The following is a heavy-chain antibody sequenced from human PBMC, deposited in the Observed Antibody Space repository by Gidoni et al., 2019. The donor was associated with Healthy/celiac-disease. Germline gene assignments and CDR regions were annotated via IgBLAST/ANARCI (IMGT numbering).Heavy chain of an antibody. CDR1: GGSISSSSYY. D-gene: IGHD1-26*01. CDR2: IYYSGST. CDR3: ARLRYSGSPPVGFDY. J-gene: IGHJ4*02. V-gene: IGHV4-39*01. Sequence: QLQLQESGPGLVKPSETLSLTCTVSGGSISSSSYYWGWIRQPPGKGLEWIGSIYYSGSTYYNPSLKSRVTISVDTSKNQFSLKLSSVTAADTAVYYCARLRYSGSPPVGFDYWGQGTLVTVSS.